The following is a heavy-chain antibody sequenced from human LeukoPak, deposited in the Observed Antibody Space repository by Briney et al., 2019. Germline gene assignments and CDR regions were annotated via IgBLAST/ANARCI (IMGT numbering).Heavy chain of an antibody. V-gene: IGHV3-23*01. Sequence: GGSLRLSCAASGFTFSSYAMSWVRQAPGKGLEWVSAISGSGGSTYYADSVKGRFTISRDNSKNTLYLQMNSLRAEDTAVYYWAKVTAAGTVFDYWGQGTLVTVSS. D-gene: IGHD6-25*01. J-gene: IGHJ4*02. CDR2: ISGSGGST. CDR1: GFTFSSYA. CDR3: AKVTAAGTVFDY.